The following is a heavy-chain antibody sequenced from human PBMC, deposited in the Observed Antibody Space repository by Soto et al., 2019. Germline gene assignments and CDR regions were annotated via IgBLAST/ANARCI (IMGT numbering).Heavy chain of an antibody. CDR1: GGSFSGYY. J-gene: IGHJ5*02. CDR3: ARDPVTWYSSGLFDP. D-gene: IGHD6-25*01. Sequence: QVQLQQWGAGLLKPSETLSLTCAVYGGSFSGYYWSWIRQPPGKGLEWIGEINHSGSTNYNPSLKSRVTISVDTSKNQFSLKLSSVTAADTAVYYCARDPVTWYSSGLFDPWGQGTLVTVSS. V-gene: IGHV4-34*01. CDR2: INHSGST.